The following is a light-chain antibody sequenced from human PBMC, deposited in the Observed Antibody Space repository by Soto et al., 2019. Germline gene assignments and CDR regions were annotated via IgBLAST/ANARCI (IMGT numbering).Light chain of an antibody. CDR1: SANIGSNT. V-gene: IGLV1-44*01. CDR2: NNN. J-gene: IGLJ1*01. Sequence: QSVLTQPPSSSGTPGQRVTISCSGRSANIGSNTVNWNQQLPGTAPKLLIYNNNQRPSGVPDRFSGSKSGTSASLAISGLQSEDEADYYCAAWDDSLNGLVFGTGTKLTVL. CDR3: AAWDDSLNGLV.